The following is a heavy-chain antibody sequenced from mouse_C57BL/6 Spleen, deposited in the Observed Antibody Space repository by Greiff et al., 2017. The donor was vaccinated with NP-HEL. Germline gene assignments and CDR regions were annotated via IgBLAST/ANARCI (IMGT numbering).Heavy chain of an antibody. CDR2: INPYNGGT. V-gene: IGHV1-19*01. Sequence: VQLKESGPVLVKPGASVKMSCKASGYTFTDYYMNWVKQSHGKSLEWIGVINPYNGGTSYNQKFTGQATLTVDKSSSTAYMELNSLTSEDSAVYYCASSYYYGSSYVRYAMDYWGQGTSVTVSS. J-gene: IGHJ4*01. D-gene: IGHD1-1*01. CDR3: ASSYYYGSSYVRYAMDY. CDR1: GYTFTDYY.